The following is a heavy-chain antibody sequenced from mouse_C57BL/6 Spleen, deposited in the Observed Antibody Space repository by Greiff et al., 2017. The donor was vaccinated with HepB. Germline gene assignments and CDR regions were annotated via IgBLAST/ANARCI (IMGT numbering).Heavy chain of an antibody. Sequence: VKLQQPGAELVRPGSSVKLSCKASGYTFTSYWMHWVKQRPIQGLEWIGNIDPSDSETHYNQKFKDKATLTVDKSSSTAYMQLSSLTSEDSAVYYCARGRIYYDYDAFAYWGQGTLVTVSA. D-gene: IGHD2-4*01. J-gene: IGHJ3*01. CDR1: GYTFTSYW. CDR3: ARGRIYYDYDAFAY. V-gene: IGHV1-52*01. CDR2: IDPSDSET.